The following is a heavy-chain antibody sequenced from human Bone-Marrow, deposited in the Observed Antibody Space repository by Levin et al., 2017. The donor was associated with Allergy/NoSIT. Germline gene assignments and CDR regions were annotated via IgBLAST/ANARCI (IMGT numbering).Heavy chain of an antibody. V-gene: IGHV3-53*01. CDR1: GFIVSSSY. Sequence: PAGGSLRLSCAASGFIVSSSYMNWVRQAPGKGLEWVSVIYGGGNTHYADSVKGRFTISRDNSKNTLFLQMNSLRAEDTAVYYCARAPWSGAYAGLEVYWGRGTLVTVSS. CDR3: ARAPWSGAYAGLEVY. D-gene: IGHD3-3*01. J-gene: IGHJ4*02. CDR2: IYGGGNT.